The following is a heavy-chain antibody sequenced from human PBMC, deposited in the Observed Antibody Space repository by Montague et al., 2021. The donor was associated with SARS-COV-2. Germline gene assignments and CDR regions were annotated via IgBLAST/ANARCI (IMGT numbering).Heavy chain of an antibody. Sequence: SETLSLTCAVYGGSFSGYYWSWIRQPPGKGLEWIGEINHSGSTNYNPSLKSRVTISVDTSKKQFSLNLTSVAAADMAVYYCARTSKMDDYVWGSYRFTAFGTWGQRTMVIVSS. J-gene: IGHJ3*02. CDR2: INHSGST. CDR3: ARTSKMDDYVWGSYRFTAFGT. CDR1: GGSFSGYY. V-gene: IGHV4-34*01. D-gene: IGHD3-16*02.